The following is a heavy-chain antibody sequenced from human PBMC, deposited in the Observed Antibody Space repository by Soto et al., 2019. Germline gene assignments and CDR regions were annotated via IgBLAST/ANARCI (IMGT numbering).Heavy chain of an antibody. D-gene: IGHD3-3*01. V-gene: IGHV6-1*01. CDR3: ARDLEGIEIDP. CDR1: GDSISTNSAT. CDR2: TYYRYKWSH. Sequence: PSQTLSLTCAISGDSISTNSATWNWIRQSPSRGLEWLGRTYYRYKWSHEYAVSVQSRVTINPDTSMNQFSLQLHSMTPVDTAVYYCARDLEGIEIDPWGHRTLVTISS. J-gene: IGHJ5*02.